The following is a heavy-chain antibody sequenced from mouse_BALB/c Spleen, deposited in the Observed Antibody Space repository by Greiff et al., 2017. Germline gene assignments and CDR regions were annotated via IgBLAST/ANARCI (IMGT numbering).Heavy chain of an antibody. Sequence: QVQLQQSGAELAKPGASVKMSCKASGYTFTSYWMHWVKQRPGQGLEWIGYINPSTGYTEYNQKFKDKATLTADKSSSTAYMQLSSLTSEDSAVYYAYYGNSDYWGQGTTLTVSS. J-gene: IGHJ2*01. V-gene: IGHV1-7*01. CDR1: GYTFTSYW. D-gene: IGHD2-10*01. CDR2: INPSTGYT. CDR3: YYGNSDY.